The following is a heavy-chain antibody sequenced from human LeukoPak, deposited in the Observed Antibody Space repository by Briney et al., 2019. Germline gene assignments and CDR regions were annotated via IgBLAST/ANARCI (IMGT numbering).Heavy chain of an antibody. D-gene: IGHD3-16*01. CDR2: ISSGGSTI. Sequence: GGSLRLSCAASGFIFSDYYMSWIRQAPAKGLEWVSYISSGGSTIYYADSVKGRFTISRDNAKNSLYLQMNSLRAEDTAVYYCARTRLGGDAFDIWGQGTMVTVSS. CDR3: ARTRLGGDAFDI. V-gene: IGHV3-11*04. CDR1: GFIFSDYY. J-gene: IGHJ3*02.